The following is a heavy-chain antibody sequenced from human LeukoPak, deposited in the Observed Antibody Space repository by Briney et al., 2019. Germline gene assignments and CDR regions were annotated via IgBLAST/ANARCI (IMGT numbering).Heavy chain of an antibody. V-gene: IGHV3-30*02. CDR3: AKDRRYSSGWYTPHPTNWFDP. Sequence: PGGSLRLSCASSGSTFSSCGMHWVRQAPGKGLGWVAFIRYDGSNKYYADSVKGRFTISRDNSKNTLYLQMNSLRAEDTAVYYCAKDRRYSSGWYTPHPTNWFDPWGQGTLVTVSS. J-gene: IGHJ5*02. CDR2: IRYDGSNK. CDR1: GSTFSSCG. D-gene: IGHD6-19*01.